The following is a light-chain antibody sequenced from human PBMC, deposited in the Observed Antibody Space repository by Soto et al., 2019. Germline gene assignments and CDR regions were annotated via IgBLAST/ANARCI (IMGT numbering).Light chain of an antibody. CDR1: QSVSSN. J-gene: IGKJ1*01. CDR3: QQYGRA. Sequence: EIVMTQSPATLSVSPGERATLSCRASQSVSSNLAWYQQKPGQAPRLLIYGASTRATGIPARFSGSGSGTEFTLTISRLEPEDFAVYYCQQYGRAFGQGTKGDIK. CDR2: GAS. V-gene: IGKV3-15*01.